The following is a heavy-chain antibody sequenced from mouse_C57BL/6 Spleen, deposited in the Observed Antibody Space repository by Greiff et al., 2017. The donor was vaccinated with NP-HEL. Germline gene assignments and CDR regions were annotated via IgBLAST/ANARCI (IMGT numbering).Heavy chain of an antibody. CDR3: VRRGYDYEDFDY. CDR2: IRSKSNNYAT. CDR1: GFSFNTYA. Sequence: DVQLVESGGGLVQPKGSLKLSCAASGFSFNTYAMNWVRQAPGKGLEWVARIRSKSNNYATYYADSVKDRFTISRDDSESMLYLQMNNLKTEDTAMYYCVRRGYDYEDFDYWGQGTTLTVSS. D-gene: IGHD2-4*01. J-gene: IGHJ2*01. V-gene: IGHV10-1*01.